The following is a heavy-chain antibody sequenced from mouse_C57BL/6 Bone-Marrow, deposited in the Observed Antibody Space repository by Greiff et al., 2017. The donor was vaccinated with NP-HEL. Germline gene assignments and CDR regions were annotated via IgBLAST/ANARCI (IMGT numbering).Heavy chain of an antibody. CDR3: AKISRRGNFDV. V-gene: IGHV2-4*01. CDR1: GFSLTSYG. Sequence: VKLVESGPGLVQPSQSLSITCTVSGFSLTSYGVHWVRQPPGKGLEWLGVIWSGGSTDYNAAFISRLSISKDNSKSQVFFKMNSLQADDTAIYYCAKISRRGNFDVWGTGTTVTVSS. CDR2: IWSGGST. D-gene: IGHD1-1*01. J-gene: IGHJ1*03.